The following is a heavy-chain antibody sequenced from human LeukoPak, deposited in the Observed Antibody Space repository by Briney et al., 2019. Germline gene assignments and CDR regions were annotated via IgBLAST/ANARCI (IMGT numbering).Heavy chain of an antibody. V-gene: IGHV1-46*01. CDR1: GYTFTSYY. CDR3: ARVGLAATPVDAFDI. CDR2: INPSGGST. J-gene: IGHJ3*02. D-gene: IGHD6-19*01. Sequence: ASVKVSCKASGYTFTSYYMHWVRQAPGQGLEWMGIINPSGGSTSYAQKFQGRVTMTRDMSTSTVYMELSSLRSEDTAVYYCARVGLAATPVDAFDIWGQGTMVTVSS.